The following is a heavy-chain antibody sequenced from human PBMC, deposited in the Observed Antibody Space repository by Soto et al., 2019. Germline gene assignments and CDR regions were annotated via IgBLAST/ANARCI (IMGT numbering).Heavy chain of an antibody. CDR3: ATPLFVDAAGTDY. J-gene: IGHJ4*02. CDR2: IKQDGSET. V-gene: IGHV3-7*05. D-gene: IGHD6-13*01. Sequence: XXSLRLSYAASGFTFSSYWMRWVPQAPGKGLEWVANIKQDGSETYYVDSVKGRSTISRDNAKNSLYLQMNSLRAEDTAVYYCATPLFVDAAGTDYWGQGTLVTVSS. CDR1: GFTFSSYW.